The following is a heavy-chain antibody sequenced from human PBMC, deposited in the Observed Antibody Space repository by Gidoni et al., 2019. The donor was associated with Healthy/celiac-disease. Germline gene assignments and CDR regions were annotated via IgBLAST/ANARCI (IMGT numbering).Heavy chain of an antibody. CDR1: GFTFSDYY. CDR2: ISSSSSYT. V-gene: IGHV3-11*05. J-gene: IGHJ3*02. CDR3: ASSYGDVEAFDI. Sequence: QVQLVESGGGVVKPGGSLRLSCAASGFTFSDYYMSWIRQAPGKGLEWVSYISSSSSYTNYADSVKGRFTISRDNAKNSLYLQMNSLRAEDTAVYYWASSYGDVEAFDIWGQGTMVTVSS. D-gene: IGHD4-17*01.